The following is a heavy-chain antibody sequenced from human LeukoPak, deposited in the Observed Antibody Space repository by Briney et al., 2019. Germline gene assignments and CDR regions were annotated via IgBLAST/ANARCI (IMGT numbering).Heavy chain of an antibody. CDR1: GYTFTGYY. Sequence: VASVKVSCKASGYTFTGYYMHWVRQAPGQGLEWMGWINPNSGGTNYAQKFQGRVTMTRDTSISTAYMELSRLRSDDTAVYYCARDAGYDILTGYDAFDIWGQGTMVTVSS. D-gene: IGHD3-9*01. V-gene: IGHV1-2*02. CDR2: INPNSGGT. CDR3: ARDAGYDILTGYDAFDI. J-gene: IGHJ3*02.